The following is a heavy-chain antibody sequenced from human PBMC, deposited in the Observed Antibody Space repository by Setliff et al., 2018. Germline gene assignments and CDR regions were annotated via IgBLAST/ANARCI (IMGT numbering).Heavy chain of an antibody. Sequence: GGSLRLSCGASGFTYNNCWVSWVRQAPGKGLEWLASTNPDGSEKYYVDSVKGRFTISRDNAKNSLSLQMNSLRTEDTAVYYCARDQARWLVAAGTFDYWGQGVLVTVSS. V-gene: IGHV3-7*03. D-gene: IGHD1-1*01. CDR1: GFTYNNCW. J-gene: IGHJ4*02. CDR3: ARDQARWLVAAGTFDY. CDR2: TNPDGSEK.